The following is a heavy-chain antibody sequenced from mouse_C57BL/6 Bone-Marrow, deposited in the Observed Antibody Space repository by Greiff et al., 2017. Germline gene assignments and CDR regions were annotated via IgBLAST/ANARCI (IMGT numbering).Heavy chain of an antibody. CDR3: ARDYYGSSYY. D-gene: IGHD1-1*01. CDR2: INPGSGGT. CDR1: GYAFTNYL. J-gene: IGHJ2*01. Sequence: VQRVESGAELVRPGTSVKVSCKASGYAFTNYLIAWVKQRPGQGLEWIGVINPGSGGTNYNEKFKGKATLTADKSSSTAYMQLSSLTSEDSAVYFCARDYYGSSYYWGQGTTLTVSS. V-gene: IGHV1-54*01.